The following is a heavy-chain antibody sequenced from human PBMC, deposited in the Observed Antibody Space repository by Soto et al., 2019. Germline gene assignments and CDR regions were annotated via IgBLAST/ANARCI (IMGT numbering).Heavy chain of an antibody. V-gene: IGHV1-18*01. CDR3: AREGAMGYDSSGYYPYFQH. D-gene: IGHD3-22*01. CDR1: GYTFTSYG. CDR2: ISAYNGNT. J-gene: IGHJ1*01. Sequence: ASVKVSCKASGYTFTSYGISWVRQAPGQGLEWMGWISAYNGNTNYAQKLQGRVTMTTDTSTSTAYMELSSLRSEDTAVYYCAREGAMGYDSSGYYPYFQHWGQGTLVTVSS.